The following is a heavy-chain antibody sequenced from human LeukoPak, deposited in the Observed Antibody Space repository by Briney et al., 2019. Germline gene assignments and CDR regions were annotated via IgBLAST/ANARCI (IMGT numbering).Heavy chain of an antibody. J-gene: IGHJ3*02. CDR1: GGSISSYN. CDR3: ARGLTAADDAFDI. Sequence: PSETLSLTCTVSGGSISSYNWSWIRQPPGKGLEWIGYIYYSGSTNYNPSLKSRVTISVDTSKNQFSLKLSSVTAADTAVYYCARGLTAADDAFDIWGQGTMVTVSS. CDR2: IYYSGST. V-gene: IGHV4-59*01. D-gene: IGHD6-13*01.